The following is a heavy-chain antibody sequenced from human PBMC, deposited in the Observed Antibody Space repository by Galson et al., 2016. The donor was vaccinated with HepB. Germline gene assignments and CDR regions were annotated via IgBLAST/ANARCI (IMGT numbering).Heavy chain of an antibody. J-gene: IGHJ4*02. Sequence: SVKVSCKASGGTLSNYAISWVRQAPGQGLEWMGAIIPIFATVHYAQKFQARVTITADESTRIAYMELGSLTSEDTAVYFCASDPLRGYSFDHWGQGTLVTVSS. CDR1: GGTLSNYA. CDR2: IIPIFATV. CDR3: ASDPLRGYSFDH. V-gene: IGHV1-69*13.